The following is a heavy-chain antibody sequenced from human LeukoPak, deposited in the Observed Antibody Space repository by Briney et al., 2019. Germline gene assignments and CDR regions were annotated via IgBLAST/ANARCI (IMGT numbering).Heavy chain of an antibody. CDR2: ISGSGGGT. CDR3: AKDFNWAFDY. V-gene: IGHV3-23*01. Sequence: GGTLRLSCAASGFTFSSYGMSWVRQAPGKGLEWVSAISGSGGGTFYADSVKGRFTISRDISKNTVYLQMNSLRVEDTAVYYCAKDFNWAFDYWGQGTLVTVSS. D-gene: IGHD1-1*01. J-gene: IGHJ4*02. CDR1: GFTFSSYG.